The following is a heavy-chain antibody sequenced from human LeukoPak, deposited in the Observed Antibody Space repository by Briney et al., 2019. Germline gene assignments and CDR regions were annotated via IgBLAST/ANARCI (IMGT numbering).Heavy chain of an antibody. J-gene: IGHJ4*02. CDR2: IYHSGST. D-gene: IGHD5-24*01. CDR3: ARGGDGYIPFDY. V-gene: IGHV4-30-2*01. CDR1: GGSISSGGYS. Sequence: TSETLSLTCAVSGGSISSGGYSWSWIRQPPGKGLEWIGYIYHSGSTYYNSSLKSRVTISVDRSKNQFSLKLSSVTAADTAVYYCARGGDGYIPFDYWGQGTLVTVPS.